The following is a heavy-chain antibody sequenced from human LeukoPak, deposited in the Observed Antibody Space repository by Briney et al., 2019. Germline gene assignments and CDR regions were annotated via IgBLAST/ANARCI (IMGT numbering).Heavy chain of an antibody. CDR2: VTASSYPI. D-gene: IGHD3-9*01. J-gene: IGHJ4*02. V-gene: IGHV3-48*01. CDR1: GFSFSSYN. Sequence: PGGSLRLSCAASGFSFSSYNMNWVRQSPGRWLEWLSYVTASSYPIYYADSVKGRFTISRDNAKNSLYLQMNSLRAEDTAIYYCTRGGVFDLWGLGTLVTVSS. CDR3: TRGGVFDL.